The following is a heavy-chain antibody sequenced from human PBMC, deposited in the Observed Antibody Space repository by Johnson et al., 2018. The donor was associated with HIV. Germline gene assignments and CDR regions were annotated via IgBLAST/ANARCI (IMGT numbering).Heavy chain of an antibody. Sequence: QVQVVESGGGVVQPGRSLRLSCAASGFTFSSYAMHWVRQAPGKGLEWVAVISYDGSNKYYADSVKGRFPISRDKSKNTLYLQMNSLRAEDTAVYYCARANTDCSGGSCFGDAFDIWGQGTMVTVSS. V-gene: IGHV3-30*14. CDR2: ISYDGSNK. CDR1: GFTFSSYA. CDR3: ARANTDCSGGSCFGDAFDI. D-gene: IGHD2-15*01. J-gene: IGHJ3*02.